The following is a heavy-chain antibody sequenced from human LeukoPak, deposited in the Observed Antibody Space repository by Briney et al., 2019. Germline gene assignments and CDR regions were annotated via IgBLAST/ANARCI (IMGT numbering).Heavy chain of an antibody. CDR2: IYPGDSDT. J-gene: IGHJ4*02. CDR3: ARLGPGNKDGYNPYYFDY. D-gene: IGHD5-24*01. Sequence: GESLKISCKGSGYSFTSYWIGWVRQMPGKGLEWMGIIYPGDSDTRYSPSFQGQVTISADKSISTAYLQWSSLKASDTAMYYCARLGPGNKDGYNPYYFDYWGQGTLVTVSS. V-gene: IGHV5-51*01. CDR1: GYSFTSYW.